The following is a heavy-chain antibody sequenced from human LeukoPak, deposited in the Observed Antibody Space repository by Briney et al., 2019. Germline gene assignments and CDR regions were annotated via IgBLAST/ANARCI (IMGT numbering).Heavy chain of an antibody. CDR1: GGSVSSYC. Sequence: AETLSLTCTVSGGSVSSYCWSWIRQPAGKGLQWIGRIYSSGTTAYNPSLKSRVTMSSSKSKNHSSLKVNSVTAADTAVYYCAREYACRHGHLYHFDFWGQGTLVTVSS. V-gene: IGHV4-4*07. D-gene: IGHD3-16*02. J-gene: IGHJ4*02. CDR3: AREYACRHGHLYHFDF. CDR2: IYSSGTT.